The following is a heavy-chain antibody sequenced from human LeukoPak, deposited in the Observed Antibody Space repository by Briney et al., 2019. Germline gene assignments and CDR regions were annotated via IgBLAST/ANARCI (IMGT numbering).Heavy chain of an antibody. V-gene: IGHV3-30*02. Sequence: GGSLRLSCAASGFTFSSYGMHWVRQAPGKGLEWVAFIRYDGSNKYYADSVKGRFTISRDNSKNTLYLQMNSLRAEDTAVYYCAALLDWYCSSTSCTDYWGQGTLVTVSS. CDR3: AALLDWYCSSTSCTDY. J-gene: IGHJ4*02. D-gene: IGHD2-2*01. CDR1: GFTFSSYG. CDR2: IRYDGSNK.